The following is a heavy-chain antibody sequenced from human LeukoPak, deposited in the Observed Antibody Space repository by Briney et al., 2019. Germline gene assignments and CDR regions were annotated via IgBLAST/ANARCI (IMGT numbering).Heavy chain of an antibody. Sequence: ASVKVSCKASGYTFTSYGISWVRQAPGQGLEWMGWISAYNGNTNYAQKFQGRVTITADKSTSTTYMELSSPRSEDTAGYYCAFIGVASGGDYWGQGTLVTVSS. V-gene: IGHV1-18*01. CDR1: GYTFTSYG. J-gene: IGHJ4*02. CDR3: AFIGVASGGDY. CDR2: ISAYNGNT. D-gene: IGHD6-19*01.